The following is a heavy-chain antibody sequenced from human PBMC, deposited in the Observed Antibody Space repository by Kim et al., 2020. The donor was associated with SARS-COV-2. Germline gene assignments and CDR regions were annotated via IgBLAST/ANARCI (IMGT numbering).Heavy chain of an antibody. Sequence: SETLSLTCTVSGGSISSSSYYWGWIRQPPGKGLEWIGSIYYSGSTYYNPSLKSRVTISVDTSKNQFSLKLSSVTAADTAVYYCSFGYCSSTSCYAPDYWGQGTLVTVSP. CDR3: SFGYCSSTSCYAPDY. CDR1: GGSISSSSYY. CDR2: IYYSGST. D-gene: IGHD2-2*03. J-gene: IGHJ4*02. V-gene: IGHV4-39*07.